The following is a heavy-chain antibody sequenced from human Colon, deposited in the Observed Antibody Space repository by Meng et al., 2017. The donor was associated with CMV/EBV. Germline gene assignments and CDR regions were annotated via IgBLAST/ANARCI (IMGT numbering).Heavy chain of an antibody. CDR2: VRLDGRVD. J-gene: IGHJ4*02. CDR3: AKASWVGDSTPVDF. CDR1: GFTCSPSG. D-gene: IGHD3-10*01. Sequence: AAGFTCSPSGMHWVRQAPGKGLEWVAFVRLDGRVDHYGESLQGRFMISRDNSKNTVYLQLNDVRPDDTGLYYCAKASWVGDSTPVDFWGQGTLVTVSS. V-gene: IGHV3-30*02.